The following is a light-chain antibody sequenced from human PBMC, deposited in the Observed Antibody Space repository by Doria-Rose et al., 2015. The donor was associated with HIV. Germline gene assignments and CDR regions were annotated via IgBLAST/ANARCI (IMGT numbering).Light chain of an antibody. CDR1: QSPLYTSKNY. V-gene: IGKV4-1*01. CDR2: WAS. J-gene: IGKJ3*01. Sequence: DIRVTQSPESLGMSLGERATLNCKSNQSPLYTSKNYLAWYQQKPGQPPKLLIYWASTRQSGVPARFSGSGSGTDFTLTISSLEAEDVAVYYCQQYYDTPSFGPGTTVGIK. CDR3: QQYYDTPS.